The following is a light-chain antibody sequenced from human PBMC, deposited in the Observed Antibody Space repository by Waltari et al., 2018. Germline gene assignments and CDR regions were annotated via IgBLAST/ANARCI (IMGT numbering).Light chain of an antibody. CDR3: CSYAGRSTWV. CDR2: DVT. V-gene: IGLV2-23*02. J-gene: IGLJ3*02. Sequence: QSALTQHASVSGCPGQSITSAGNGARTEVGEENEGYWYQQIPGKAPKVIIYDVTKRPSGVSNRFSGSKSGNSASLSISGLQAEDEAHYYCCSYAGRSTWVFGGGTKVTVL. CDR1: RTEVGEENE.